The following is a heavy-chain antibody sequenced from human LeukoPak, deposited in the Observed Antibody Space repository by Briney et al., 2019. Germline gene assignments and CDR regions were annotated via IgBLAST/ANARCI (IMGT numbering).Heavy chain of an antibody. D-gene: IGHD3-10*01. CDR3: ASFNYGSGKGGWFDP. J-gene: IGHJ5*02. CDR1: GYTFTSYG. V-gene: IGHV1-18*01. Sequence: ASVKVSCKASGYTFTSYGISWVRQAPGQGLEWMGWISAYNGNTNYAQKLQGRVTMTTDTSTSTAYMELRSLRSDDTAVYYCASFNYGSGKGGWFDPWGQGTLVTVSS. CDR2: ISAYNGNT.